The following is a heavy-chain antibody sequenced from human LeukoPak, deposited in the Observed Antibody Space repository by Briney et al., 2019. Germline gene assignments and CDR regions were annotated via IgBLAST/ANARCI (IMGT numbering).Heavy chain of an antibody. Sequence: SETLSLTCTVSGGSISSSSYYWGWIRQPPGKGLEWIGSIYYSGSTNYNPSLKSRVTMSVDTSKNQFSLKLSSVTAADTAVYYCARVRIMITFGGLDYFDYWGQGTLVTVSS. J-gene: IGHJ4*02. CDR3: ARVRIMITFGGLDYFDY. CDR2: IYYSGST. CDR1: GGSISSSSYY. D-gene: IGHD3-16*01. V-gene: IGHV4-39*07.